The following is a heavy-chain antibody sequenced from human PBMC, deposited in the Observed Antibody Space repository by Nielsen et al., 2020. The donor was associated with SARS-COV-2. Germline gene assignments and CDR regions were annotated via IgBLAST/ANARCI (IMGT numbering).Heavy chain of an antibody. D-gene: IGHD3-22*01. CDR2: IDPSDSYT. CDR1: GYSFTSYW. J-gene: IGHJ4*02. CDR3: ARDAYENYYDSSGIPDY. Sequence: GESLKISCKGSGYSFTSYWISWVRQMPGKGLEWMGRIDPSDSYTNYSPSFQGHVTISRDNSKNTLYLQMNSLRAEDTAVYYCARDAYENYYDSSGIPDYWGQGTLVTVSS. V-gene: IGHV5-10-1*01.